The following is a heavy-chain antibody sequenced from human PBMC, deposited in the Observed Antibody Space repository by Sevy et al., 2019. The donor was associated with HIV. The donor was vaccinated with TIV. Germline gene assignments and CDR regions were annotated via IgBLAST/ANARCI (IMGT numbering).Heavy chain of an antibody. CDR2: ISYDGSNK. J-gene: IGHJ4*02. V-gene: IGHV3-30-3*01. D-gene: IGHD3-16*02. Sequence: GGSLRLSCAASGFTFSSYAMHWVRQAPGKGLEWVAVISYDGSNKYYADSVKGRFTISRDNSKNTLYLQMNSLRAEDTAVYYCARTVGLRLGEFSFDYWGQGTLVTVSS. CDR1: GFTFSSYA. CDR3: ARTVGLRLGEFSFDY.